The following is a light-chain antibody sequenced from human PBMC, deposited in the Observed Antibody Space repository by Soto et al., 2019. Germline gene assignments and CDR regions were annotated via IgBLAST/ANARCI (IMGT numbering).Light chain of an antibody. CDR2: GAS. CDR1: QDVSDN. J-gene: IGKJ2*01. CDR3: HQSNKWPYT. V-gene: IGKV3-15*01. Sequence: EIVMTQSPATLSVSPGQRVTLSCRASQDVSDNLARYQQKPGQTPRLLFYGASTRATIIPARFSGSGSGTEFTLTISSLQSEDFAVYYCHQSNKWPYTFGQGTRLDIK.